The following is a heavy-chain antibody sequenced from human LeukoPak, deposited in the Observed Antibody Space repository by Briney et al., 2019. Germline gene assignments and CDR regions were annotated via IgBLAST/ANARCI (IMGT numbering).Heavy chain of an antibody. J-gene: IGHJ3*02. V-gene: IGHV3-30*18. D-gene: IGHD5-18*01. CDR3: GKAIGSYGINDAFDI. Sequence: GGSLRLSCAASGFTFTSYGMHWVRQAPGKGLEWVAVMSYDGSNKYYADSVKGRFTISRDNSKNTLYLQMNSLTAEDTAVYYCGKAIGSYGINDAFDIWGQGTMVTVSS. CDR1: GFTFTSYG. CDR2: MSYDGSNK.